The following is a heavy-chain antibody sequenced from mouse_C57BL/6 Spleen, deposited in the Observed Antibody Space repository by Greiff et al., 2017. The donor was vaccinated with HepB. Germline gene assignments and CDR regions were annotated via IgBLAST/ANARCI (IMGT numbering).Heavy chain of an antibody. CDR3: ARGDDGYYGGY. CDR2: IHPNSGST. D-gene: IGHD2-3*01. Sequence: QVQLQQPGAELVKPGASVTLSCKASGYTFTSYWMHWVKQRPGQGLEWIGMIHPNSGSTNYNEKFKSKATLTVDKSSSTAYMQLSSLTSEDSAVYYCARGDDGYYGGYWGQGTTLTVSS. CDR1: GYTFTSYW. V-gene: IGHV1-64*01. J-gene: IGHJ2*01.